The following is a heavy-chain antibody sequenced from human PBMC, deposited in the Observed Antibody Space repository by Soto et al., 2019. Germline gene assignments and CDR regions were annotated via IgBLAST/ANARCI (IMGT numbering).Heavy chain of an antibody. D-gene: IGHD3-3*01. CDR2: IYPSDSDT. J-gene: IGHJ4*02. Sequence: EVQLVQSGAEVKKPGESLKISCKGSGYNFAGYWIAWVRQMPGKGLELMGIIYPSDSDTRYRPSFQGQVTISADKSISSAYLQWSSLRVSDTAMYYCARGGVSTRTFDYWGQGTPVTVSS. V-gene: IGHV5-51*01. CDR1: GYNFAGYW. CDR3: ARGGVSTRTFDY.